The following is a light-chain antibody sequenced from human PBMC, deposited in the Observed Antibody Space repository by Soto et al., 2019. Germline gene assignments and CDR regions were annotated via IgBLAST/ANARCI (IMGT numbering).Light chain of an antibody. V-gene: IGKV3D-20*02. J-gene: IGKJ4*01. Sequence: EIVLTQSPGTLSLSPGERATLSCRASQSVSSSYLAWYQQKPGQAPRLLIYGASSRATGIPDRFSGSGSGTDFTLTISRLEPEDFAVYYCQQRSNWPLLTFGGGTKVEMK. CDR1: QSVSSSY. CDR2: GAS. CDR3: QQRSNWPLLT.